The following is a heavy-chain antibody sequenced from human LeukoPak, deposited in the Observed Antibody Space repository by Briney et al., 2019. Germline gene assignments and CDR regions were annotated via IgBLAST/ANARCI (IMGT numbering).Heavy chain of an antibody. CDR3: ARSNQADDY. V-gene: IGHV3-74*01. J-gene: IGHJ4*02. D-gene: IGHD4-11*01. CDR1: GVTFSSYW. Sequence: PGGSLRLSCTASGVTFSSYWMHWVRQVPGKGLVWVSRINTGGSSTTYADSVKGRFTISRDNAKNTLYLQMNSLRVEDTAVYYCARSNQADDYWGQGTLVTVSS. CDR2: INTGGSST.